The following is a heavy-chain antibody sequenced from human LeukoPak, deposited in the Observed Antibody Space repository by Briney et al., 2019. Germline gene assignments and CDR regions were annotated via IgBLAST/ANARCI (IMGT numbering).Heavy chain of an antibody. D-gene: IGHD6-19*01. J-gene: IGHJ3*02. V-gene: IGHV4-59*01. CDR3: AREGSSGWYPHDAFDI. CDR1: GASTSSYY. Sequence: SETLSLTCTVSGASTSSYYWSWIRQPPGKGLEWIGDIYYIGSTNYNPSLKSRVAISVVTSKNQFSLKLSSVTAADTAVYYCAREGSSGWYPHDAFDIWGQGTMVTVSS. CDR2: IYYIGST.